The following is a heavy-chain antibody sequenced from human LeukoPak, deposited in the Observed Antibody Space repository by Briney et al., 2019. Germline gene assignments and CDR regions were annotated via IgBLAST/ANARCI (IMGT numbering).Heavy chain of an antibody. Sequence: GGSLRLSCAASGFTVSSNYMSWVRQAPGKGLEWVSVIYSGGSTYYADSVKGRFTISRDNSKNTLYLQMNSLRAEDTAVYYCARLYSEDAFDTWGQGTMVTVSS. J-gene: IGHJ3*02. CDR1: GFTVSSNY. CDR2: IYSGGST. CDR3: ARLYSEDAFDT. D-gene: IGHD1-26*01. V-gene: IGHV3-66*04.